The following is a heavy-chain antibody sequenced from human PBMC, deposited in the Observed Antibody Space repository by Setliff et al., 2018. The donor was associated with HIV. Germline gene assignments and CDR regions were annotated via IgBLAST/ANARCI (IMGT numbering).Heavy chain of an antibody. V-gene: IGHV4-4*09. CDR2: IYGGGST. CDR3: ARRAVQDGSVTSSNWFES. CDR1: GDSIGTYS. J-gene: IGHJ5*01. D-gene: IGHD2-2*01. Sequence: SETLSLTCTVSGDSIGTYSWHWIRQPPGKGLEWIGYIYGGGSTGYNPSLTSRVTMSADTPNNRFALKLSSVTAADTAVYYCARRAVQDGSVTSSNWFESWGQGTLVTVSS.